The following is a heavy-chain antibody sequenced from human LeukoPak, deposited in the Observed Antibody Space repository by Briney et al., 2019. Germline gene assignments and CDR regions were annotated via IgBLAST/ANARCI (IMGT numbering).Heavy chain of an antibody. CDR3: ASPRTGYYYGSGSYYIAY. CDR2: ISSSSSYT. Sequence: GGSLRLSCAASGFTFNSYTMTWVRQAPGKGLEWVSSISSSSSYTYYADSVKGRFTISKDNAKNSLYLQMNSLRAEDTAVYYCASPRTGYYYGSGSYYIAYWGQGTLVTVSS. V-gene: IGHV3-21*04. CDR1: GFTFNSYT. J-gene: IGHJ4*02. D-gene: IGHD3-10*01.